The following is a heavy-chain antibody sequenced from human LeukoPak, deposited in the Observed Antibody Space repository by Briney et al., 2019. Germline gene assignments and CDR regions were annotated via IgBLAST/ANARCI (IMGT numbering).Heavy chain of an antibody. J-gene: IGHJ4*02. CDR2: INGDNGNT. CDR3: ARSSSGTYHY. CDR1: GYNFASYT. D-gene: IGHD3-10*01. Sequence: ASVKVSCKTSGYNFASYTMHWLRQAPGQSPEWMGSINGDNGNTKYSEKFQGRVTFTRDTSASSAYMESSRLRSEDTAVYYCARSSSGTYHYWGQGTLVTVSS. V-gene: IGHV1-3*01.